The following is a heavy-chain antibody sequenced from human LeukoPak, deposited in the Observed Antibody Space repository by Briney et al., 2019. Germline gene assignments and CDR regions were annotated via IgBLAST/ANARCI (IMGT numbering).Heavy chain of an antibody. CDR3: ASTFPYCSAGSCAL. J-gene: IGHJ4*02. V-gene: IGHV3-7*01. CDR2: IDQGGSHG. Sequence: GGSLRLSCVASGLTFSNSWMTWVRQAPGKGLEWVGNIDQGGSHGNYVDSVKGRFTISRDNAKNSLYLRMDSLRAEDTAIYYCASTFPYCSAGSCALGGQGTLVTVSS. CDR1: GLTFSNSW. D-gene: IGHD2-15*01.